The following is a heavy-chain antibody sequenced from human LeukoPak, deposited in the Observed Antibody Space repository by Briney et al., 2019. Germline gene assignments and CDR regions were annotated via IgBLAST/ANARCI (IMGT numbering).Heavy chain of an antibody. Sequence: GASVKVSCKASGGTFSSYAMHWVRQAPGKGLEWVAIISYVGSKEYYADSVKGRFTISRDNSKNTLYLQMNSLRVEDTAVYYCARDVDNGEYYYYYMDVWGKGTTVTVS. CDR2: ISYVGSKE. CDR3: ARDVDNGEYYYYYMDV. J-gene: IGHJ6*03. V-gene: IGHV3-30-3*01. D-gene: IGHD2/OR15-2a*01. CDR1: GGTFSSYA.